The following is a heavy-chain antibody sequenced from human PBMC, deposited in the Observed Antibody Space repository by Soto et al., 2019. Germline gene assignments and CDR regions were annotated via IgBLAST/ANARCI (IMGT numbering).Heavy chain of an antibody. CDR3: ARDPSHGSGSYLDS. CDR2: IWYDGSNK. D-gene: IGHD3-10*01. CDR1: GFIFSDYG. Sequence: GGSLRLSCAASGFIFSDYGMHWVRQAPGKGLEWVAVIWYDGSNKYYADSVKGRFTVSRDNFKNMLFLQMNGLRAEDTAVFYCARDPSHGSGSYLDSWGQGTLVTVSS. V-gene: IGHV3-33*01. J-gene: IGHJ4*02.